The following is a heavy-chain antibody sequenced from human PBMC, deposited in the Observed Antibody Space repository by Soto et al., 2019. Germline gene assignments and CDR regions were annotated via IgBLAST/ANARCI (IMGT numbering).Heavy chain of an antibody. CDR2: ISYSGTT. D-gene: IGHD1-1*01. Sequence: PSETLSLTCTVSGGSFNTYYWSWIRQPPGKGLEYIGFISYSGTTNYNPSLKSRLTMSVDTSRNQFSLKLVSVTAADTAVYYCASLSHWKFDPWGLGTLVTVSS. J-gene: IGHJ5*02. V-gene: IGHV4-59*08. CDR3: ASLSHWKFDP. CDR1: GGSFNTYY.